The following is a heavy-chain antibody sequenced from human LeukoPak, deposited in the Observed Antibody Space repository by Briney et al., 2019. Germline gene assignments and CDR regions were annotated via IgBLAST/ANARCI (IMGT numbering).Heavy chain of an antibody. CDR1: GYTFTSYG. Sequence: GASVKVSCKASGYTFTSYGISWVRQAPGQGLEWMGWISAYNGNTNYAQKLQGRVTMTTDTSTSTAYMELRSLRSDDTAVYYCARDAIGDSSGYRFDYWGQGTLVTVSS. CDR3: ARDAIGDSSGYRFDY. D-gene: IGHD3-22*01. CDR2: ISAYNGNT. J-gene: IGHJ4*02. V-gene: IGHV1-18*01.